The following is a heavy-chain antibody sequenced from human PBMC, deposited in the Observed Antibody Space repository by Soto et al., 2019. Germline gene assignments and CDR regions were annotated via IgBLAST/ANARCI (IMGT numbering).Heavy chain of an antibody. CDR2: IYYSGST. CDR1: GGSISSGDYY. V-gene: IGHV4-30-4*01. D-gene: IGHD3-3*01. J-gene: IGHJ4*02. Sequence: SETLSLTCTVSGGSISSGDYYWSWTRQPPGKGLEWIGYIYYSGSTYYNPSLKSRVTISVDTSKNQFSLKLSSVTAADTAVYYCARGPYDFWSGYSPADYWGQGTLVTVSS. CDR3: ARGPYDFWSGYSPADY.